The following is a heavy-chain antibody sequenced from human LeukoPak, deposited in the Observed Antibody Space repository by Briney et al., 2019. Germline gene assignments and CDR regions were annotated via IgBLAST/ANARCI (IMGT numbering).Heavy chain of an antibody. CDR2: IYYSGST. D-gene: IGHD6-19*01. J-gene: IGHJ2*01. Sequence: PSETLSLTCTVSGGSISSSSYYWGWIRQPPGKGLEWIGSIYYSGSTNYNPSLKSRVTISVDTSKNQFSLKLSSVTAADTAVYYCARSSGWYLYFDLWGRGTLVTVSS. CDR1: GGSISSSSYY. CDR3: ARSSGWYLYFDL. V-gene: IGHV4-39*07.